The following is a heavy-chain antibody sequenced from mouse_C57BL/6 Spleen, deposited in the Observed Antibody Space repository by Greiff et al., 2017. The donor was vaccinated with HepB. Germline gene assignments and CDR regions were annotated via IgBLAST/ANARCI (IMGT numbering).Heavy chain of an antibody. Sequence: QVQLQQPGAELVMPGASVKLSCKASGYTFTSYWMHWVKQRPGQGLEWIGEIDPSDSYTNYNQKFKGKSTLTVDKSSSTAYMQLSSLTSEDSAVYYCARREYGSSWGAYWGQGTLVTVSA. CDR1: GYTFTSYW. V-gene: IGHV1-69*01. D-gene: IGHD1-1*01. CDR3: ARREYGSSWGAY. CDR2: IDPSDSYT. J-gene: IGHJ3*01.